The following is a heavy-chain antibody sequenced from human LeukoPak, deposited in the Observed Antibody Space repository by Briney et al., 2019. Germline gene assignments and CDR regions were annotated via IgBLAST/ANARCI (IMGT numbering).Heavy chain of an antibody. V-gene: IGHV4-34*01. CDR1: GGSISSYY. CDR3: ARGRGSGWYYYYGMDV. Sequence: PSETLSLTCTVSGGSISSYYWSWIRQPPGKGLEWIGEINHSGSTNYNPSLKSRVTISVDTSKNQFSLKLSSVTAADTAVYYCARGRGSGWYYYYGMDVWGQGTTVTVSS. J-gene: IGHJ6*02. CDR2: INHSGST. D-gene: IGHD6-19*01.